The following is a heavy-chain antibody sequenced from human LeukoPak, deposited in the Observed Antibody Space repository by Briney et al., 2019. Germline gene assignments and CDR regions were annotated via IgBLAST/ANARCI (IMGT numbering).Heavy chain of an antibody. Sequence: GGSLRLSCAASAFSFSTYAMSWVCQAPGKGLEWVSSITDTGDRTYYTDSVKGRFTISRDNSWNTLSLQMNNLRGEDTARYYCARGPRPGYSGGWYYFDYWGQGALVTVSS. D-gene: IGHD6-19*01. CDR3: ARGPRPGYSGGWYYFDY. V-gene: IGHV3-23*01. CDR1: AFSFSTYA. J-gene: IGHJ4*02. CDR2: ITDTGDRT.